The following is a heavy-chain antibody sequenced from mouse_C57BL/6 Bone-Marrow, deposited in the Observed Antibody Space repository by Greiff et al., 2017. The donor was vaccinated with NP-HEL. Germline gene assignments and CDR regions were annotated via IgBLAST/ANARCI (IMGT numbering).Heavy chain of an antibody. CDR1: GYTFTDYY. CDR3: ARPQLAFAY. CDR2: INPNNGGT. V-gene: IGHV1-26*01. J-gene: IGHJ3*01. Sequence: VQLQQSGPELVKPGASVKISCKASGYTFTDYYMNWVKQSHGKSLEWIGDINPNNGGTSYNQKFKGKATLTVDKSSSTAYMELRSLTSEDAAVYYCARPQLAFAYWGQGTLVTVSA. D-gene: IGHD4-1*02.